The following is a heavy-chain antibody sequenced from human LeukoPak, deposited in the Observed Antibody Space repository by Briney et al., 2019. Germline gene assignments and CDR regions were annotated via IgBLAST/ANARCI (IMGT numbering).Heavy chain of an antibody. V-gene: IGHV3-23*01. CDR2: ISGSGGDT. CDR1: GFTFSNYA. J-gene: IGHJ4*02. CDR3: GKGRGTSYVFEY. Sequence: GGSLRLSCAVSGFTFSNYAMSWVRQAPGKGLEWVSAISGSGGDTYYADSVKGRFTISRDNSKNTLYLQMNSLRAEDTAVYYCGKGRGTSYVFEYWGQATLVTVSS. D-gene: IGHD2-2*01.